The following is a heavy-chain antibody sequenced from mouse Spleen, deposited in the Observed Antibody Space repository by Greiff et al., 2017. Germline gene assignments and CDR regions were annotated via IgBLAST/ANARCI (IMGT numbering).Heavy chain of an antibody. CDR1: GYSFTGYY. D-gene: IGHD2-4*01. V-gene: IGHV1-42*01. CDR2: INPSTGGT. CDR3: ARVGDYDGFAY. Sequence: EVKLMESGPELVKPGASMKISCKASGYSFTGYYMNWVKQSPEKSLEWIGEINPSTGGTTYNQKFKAKATLTVDKSSSTAYMQLKSLTSEDSAVYYCARVGDYDGFAYWGQGNLVPVSA. J-gene: IGHJ3*01.